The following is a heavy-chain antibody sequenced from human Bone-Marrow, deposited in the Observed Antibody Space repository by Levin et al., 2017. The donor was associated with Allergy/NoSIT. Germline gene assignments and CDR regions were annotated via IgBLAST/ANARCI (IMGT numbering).Heavy chain of an antibody. V-gene: IGHV3-11*04. J-gene: IGHJ4*02. Sequence: GGSLRLSCAASGFTFRENYMSWIRQAPGTGLVWISYISGRGDSTHYADSVRGRFTISRDNAKKSLFLEMENVRAEDTAVYYCVRDGDGLSFDYWGQGTLVSVSS. CDR2: ISGRGDST. CDR1: GFTFRENY. D-gene: IGHD7-27*01. CDR3: VRDGDGLSFDY.